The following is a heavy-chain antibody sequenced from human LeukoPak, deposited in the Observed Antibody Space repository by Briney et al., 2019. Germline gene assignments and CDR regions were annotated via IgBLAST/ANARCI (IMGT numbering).Heavy chain of an antibody. CDR2: IIPILGIA. D-gene: IGHD5-24*01. J-gene: IGHJ4*02. Sequence: ASVKVSCKASGYTFTSYAMNWVRQAPGQGLEWMGRIIPILGIANYAQRYQGRVTITADKSTSTAYMELSSLRSEDTAVYYCARVEMATKRLHAEDYWGQGTLVTVSS. CDR3: ARVEMATKRLHAEDY. V-gene: IGHV1-69*04. CDR1: GYTFTSYA.